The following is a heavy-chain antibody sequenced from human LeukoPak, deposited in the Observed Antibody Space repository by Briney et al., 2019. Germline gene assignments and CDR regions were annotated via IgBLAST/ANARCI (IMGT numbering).Heavy chain of an antibody. J-gene: IGHJ4*02. CDR1: GFTFSSYS. Sequence: KPGGSLRLSCAASGFTFSSYSMNWVRQAPGKGLEWVSSISSSSSYIYYADSVKGRFTISRDNAKNSLYLQMNSLRAEDTAAYYCARDRTTVTAFDYWGQGTLVTVSS. V-gene: IGHV3-21*01. CDR3: ARDRTTVTAFDY. CDR2: ISSSSSYI. D-gene: IGHD4-17*01.